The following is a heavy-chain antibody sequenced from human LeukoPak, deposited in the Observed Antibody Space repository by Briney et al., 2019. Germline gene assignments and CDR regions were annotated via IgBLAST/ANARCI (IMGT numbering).Heavy chain of an antibody. D-gene: IGHD4/OR15-4a*01. CDR2: TYPGDSDT. V-gene: IGHV5-51*01. J-gene: IGHJ4*02. Sequence: GESLKISCKGSGYSFTSYWIAWVRQMPGKGLEWVGFTYPGDSDTRYSPSFQGQVTISADKSISTAYLQWSSLKTSDTAMYYCARQKGSMVITPFDYWGLGTLVTVSS. CDR1: GYSFTSYW. CDR3: ARQKGSMVITPFDY.